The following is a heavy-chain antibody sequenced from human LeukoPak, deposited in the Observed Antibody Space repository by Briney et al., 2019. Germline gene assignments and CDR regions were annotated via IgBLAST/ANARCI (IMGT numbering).Heavy chain of an antibody. J-gene: IGHJ4*02. CDR2: INPNSGGT. D-gene: IGHD4-17*01. Sequence: ASVKVSCKASGYTFTGYYKHWVRQAPGQGLEWMGWINPNSGGTNYAQKFQGRVTMTRDTSISTAYMELSRLRSDDTAVYYCAREMTTVTTLGSFDYWGQGTLVTVSS. CDR1: GYTFTGYY. CDR3: AREMTTVTTLGSFDY. V-gene: IGHV1-2*02.